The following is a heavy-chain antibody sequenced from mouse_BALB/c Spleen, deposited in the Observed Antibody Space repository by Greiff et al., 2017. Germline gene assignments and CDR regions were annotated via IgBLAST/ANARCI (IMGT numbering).Heavy chain of an antibody. CDR1: GFTFSDYY. V-gene: IGHV5-4*02. Sequence: EVKLMESGGGLVKPGGSLKLSCAASGFTFSDYYLYWVRQTPEKRLEWVATISDGGSYTYYPDSVKGRFTISRDNAKNNLYLQMSSLKSEDTAMYYCARDGEVPAWFAYWGQGTLVTVSA. CDR2: ISDGGSYT. J-gene: IGHJ3*01. CDR3: ARDGEVPAWFAY.